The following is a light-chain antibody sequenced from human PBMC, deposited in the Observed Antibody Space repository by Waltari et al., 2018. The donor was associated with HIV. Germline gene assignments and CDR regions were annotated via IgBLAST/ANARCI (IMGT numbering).Light chain of an antibody. CDR1: HSVGNY. V-gene: IGKV3-11*01. J-gene: IGKJ2*03. CDR3: QQRTNWPPYS. CDR2: DAS. Sequence: EIVLTQSPATLSLSPGETATLSCRASHSVGNYLAWYQQKPGQAPRLLIYDASNRATGIPVRFSGSGSGTDFTLTIISLEPEDFAVYYCQQRTNWPPYSFGQGTKLEIK.